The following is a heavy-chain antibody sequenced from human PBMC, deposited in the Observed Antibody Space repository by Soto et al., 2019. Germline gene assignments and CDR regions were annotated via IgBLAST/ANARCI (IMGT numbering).Heavy chain of an antibody. D-gene: IGHD6-13*01. V-gene: IGHV4-39*01. J-gene: IGHJ6*02. CDR3: ARPFTPTFIAAAGEYGMDV. CDR1: GGSISSSSYY. Sequence: QLQLQESGPGLVKPSETLSLTCTVSGGSISSSSYYWGWIRQPPGKGLEWIGGIYYSGSTYYNPSLKSRVTISVDTSKNQFSLKLSSVTAADTAVYYCARPFTPTFIAAAGEYGMDVWGQGTTVTVSS. CDR2: IYYSGST.